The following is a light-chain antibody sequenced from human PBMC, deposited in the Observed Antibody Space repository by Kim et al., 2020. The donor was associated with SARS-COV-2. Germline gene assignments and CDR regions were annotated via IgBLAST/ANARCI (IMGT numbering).Light chain of an antibody. J-gene: IGLJ1*01. Sequence: GQSITISCTGTSSDVGGFNYVSWYQQHPGKAPQLIIYDVTNRPSGVSNRFSGSKSGNTASLTISGLQAEDEANYYCSSYTTSSTYVFGTGTKVTVL. CDR2: DVT. CDR1: SSDVGGFNY. V-gene: IGLV2-14*03. CDR3: SSYTTSSTYV.